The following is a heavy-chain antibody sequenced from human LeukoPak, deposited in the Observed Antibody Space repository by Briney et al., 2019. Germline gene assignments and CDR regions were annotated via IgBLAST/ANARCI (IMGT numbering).Heavy chain of an antibody. CDR3: ARESGWGLPHAFDF. CDR1: GFTFSSYA. Sequence: PGGSLRLSCAASGFTFSSYAMHWVRQAPGKGLEWVTLISYDGSKIYYADSVKGRFTISRDNSKNTLYLQMNSLRAEDTAVYYCARESGWGLPHAFDFWGQGTMVTVSS. D-gene: IGHD3-3*01. V-gene: IGHV3-30-3*01. CDR2: ISYDGSKI. J-gene: IGHJ3*01.